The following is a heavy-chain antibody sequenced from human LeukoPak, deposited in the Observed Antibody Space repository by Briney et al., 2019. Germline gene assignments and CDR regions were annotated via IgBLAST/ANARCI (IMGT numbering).Heavy chain of an antibody. J-gene: IGHJ4*02. CDR1: GGTFSSYT. CDR2: IIPILGIA. D-gene: IGHD5-12*01. CDR3: ERVADSSGYADY. V-gene: IGHV1-69*02. Sequence: SVKVSCKASGGTFSSYTISWVRQAPGQGLEWMGMIIPILGIANYAQKFQGRVTITADKSTSTAYMELSSLRSEDTAVYYCERVADSSGYADYWGQGTLVTVSS.